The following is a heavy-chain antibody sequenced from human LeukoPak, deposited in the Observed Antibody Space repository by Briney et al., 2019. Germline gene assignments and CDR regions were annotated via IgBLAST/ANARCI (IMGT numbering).Heavy chain of an antibody. V-gene: IGHV4-59*12. CDR2: IYYSGSA. CDR3: VRRVAVRGFYGFDI. Sequence: PSETLSLTCTVSGGSLSTYYWSWIRQPPGKGLEWLGYIYYSGSANYTPSLKSRVTISLDTSKNQFSLKLRSVTAADTAVYYCVRRVAVRGFYGFDIWGQGARVTAAS. CDR1: GGSLSTYY. J-gene: IGHJ3*02. D-gene: IGHD6-6*01.